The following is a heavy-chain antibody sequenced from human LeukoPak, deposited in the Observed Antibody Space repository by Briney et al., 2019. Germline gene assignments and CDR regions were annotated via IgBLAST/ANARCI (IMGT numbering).Heavy chain of an antibody. CDR1: GFTFSSYA. Sequence: GGSLRLSCAASGFTFSSYAMHWVRQAPGKGLEWVAVISYDGSNKYYADSVKGRFTISRDNSKNTLYLQMNSLRAEDTAVYYCARSTDFWSGYYMDVWGKGTTVTVSS. V-gene: IGHV3-30-3*01. CDR2: ISYDGSNK. J-gene: IGHJ6*03. D-gene: IGHD3-3*01. CDR3: ARSTDFWSGYYMDV.